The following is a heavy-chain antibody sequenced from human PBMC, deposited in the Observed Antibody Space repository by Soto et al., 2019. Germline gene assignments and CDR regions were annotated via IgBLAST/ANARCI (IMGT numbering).Heavy chain of an antibody. D-gene: IGHD7-27*01. CDR1: GFTFDDYA. Sequence: GGSLRLSCAASGFTFDDYAMHWVRQAPGKGLEWVSGISWNSGSIGYADSVKGRFTISRDNAKNSLYLQMNSLRAEDTALYYCAKDRYGDVSGWFDPWGQGTLVTVSS. V-gene: IGHV3-9*01. CDR2: ISWNSGSI. CDR3: AKDRYGDVSGWFDP. J-gene: IGHJ5*02.